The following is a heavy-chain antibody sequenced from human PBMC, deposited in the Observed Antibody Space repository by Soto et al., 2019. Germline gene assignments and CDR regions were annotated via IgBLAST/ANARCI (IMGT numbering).Heavy chain of an antibody. CDR1: GYTFTSYA. Sequence: ASVKVSCKASGYTFTSYAMHWVRQAPGQRLEWMGWINAGNGNTKYSQKFQGRVTITRDTSASTAYMELSSLRSEDTAVYYCALPRRGLHGAFDIWGQGTMVTVSS. V-gene: IGHV1-3*01. CDR3: ALPRRGLHGAFDI. CDR2: INAGNGNT. D-gene: IGHD5-18*01. J-gene: IGHJ3*02.